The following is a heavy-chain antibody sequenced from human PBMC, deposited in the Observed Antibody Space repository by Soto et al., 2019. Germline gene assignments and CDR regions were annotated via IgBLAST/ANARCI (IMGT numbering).Heavy chain of an antibody. CDR2: ISGSGGST. J-gene: IGHJ4*02. D-gene: IGHD3-10*01. Sequence: GGSLRLSCAASGFTFSSYAMSWVRQAPGKGLEWVSAISGSGGSTYYADSVKGRFTISRDNSKNTLYLQMNSLRAEDTAVYYCAKAFDYSGSGSYYTLSNYWGQGTLVTVSS. CDR3: AKAFDYSGSGSYYTLSNY. CDR1: GFTFSSYA. V-gene: IGHV3-23*01.